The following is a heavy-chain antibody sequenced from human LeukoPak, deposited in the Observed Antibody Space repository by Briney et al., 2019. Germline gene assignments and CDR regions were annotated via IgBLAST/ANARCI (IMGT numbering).Heavy chain of an antibody. J-gene: IGHJ6*02. CDR2: ISYDGSNK. Sequence: GGSLRLSCAASGFTFSSYGMHWVRQAPGKGLEWVAVISYDGSNKYYADSVKGRFTISRDNSKNTLYLQMNSLRAEDTAVYYCAKDLKWNDYYYYGMDVWGQGTTVTVSS. D-gene: IGHD1-20*01. CDR3: AKDLKWNDYYYYGMDV. CDR1: GFTFSSYG. V-gene: IGHV3-30*18.